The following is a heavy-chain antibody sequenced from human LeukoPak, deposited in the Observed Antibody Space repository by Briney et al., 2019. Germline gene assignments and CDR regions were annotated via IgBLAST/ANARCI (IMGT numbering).Heavy chain of an antibody. CDR1: GSTFSSYW. J-gene: IGHJ4*02. CDR3: ARDQGSYDY. Sequence: PGGSLRLSCAASGSTFSSYWMSWVRQAPGKGREWVANIKRDGSEKYYVDSVKGRFTISRDNAKNSLYLQMNSLRAEDTAVYYCARDQGSYDYWGQGTLVTVSS. D-gene: IGHD1-26*01. V-gene: IGHV3-7*05. CDR2: IKRDGSEK.